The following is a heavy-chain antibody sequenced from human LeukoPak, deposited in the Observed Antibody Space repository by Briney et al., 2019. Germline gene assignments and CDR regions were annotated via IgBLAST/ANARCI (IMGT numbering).Heavy chain of an antibody. CDR1: GLTVSRNY. J-gene: IGHJ3*01. CDR2: IYSGGST. Sequence: GGSLRLSCAASGLTVSRNYMSWVRQAPGQGLEWVSIIYSGGSTIYGDSVKGRFTISRDNSKNTLFLHMNSLRAEDTAVYYCARNMGDWGRAFDFWGQGTMVTVSS. V-gene: IGHV3-53*01. CDR3: ARNMGDWGRAFDF. D-gene: IGHD7-27*01.